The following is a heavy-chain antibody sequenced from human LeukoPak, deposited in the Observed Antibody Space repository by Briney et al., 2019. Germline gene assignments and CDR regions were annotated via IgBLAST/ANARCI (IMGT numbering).Heavy chain of an antibody. CDR2: IYHTGSPT. Sequence: KSSETLSLTCTVSGGSISTHYWGWIRQPPGKGLEWIGYIYHTGSPTNYNPSLKSRVTISLDTSKNLFSLKLNSVTAADTAMYYCTRGFAVAGTHYYYFYAMDVWGHGTTVTVSS. CDR3: TRGFAVAGTHYYYFYAMDV. J-gene: IGHJ6*02. V-gene: IGHV4-59*11. CDR1: GGSISTHY. D-gene: IGHD6-19*01.